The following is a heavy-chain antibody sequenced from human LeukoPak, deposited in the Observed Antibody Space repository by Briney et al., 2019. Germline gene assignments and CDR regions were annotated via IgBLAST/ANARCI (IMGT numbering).Heavy chain of an antibody. CDR2: ISGSGGST. V-gene: IGHV3-23*01. D-gene: IGHD1-26*01. CDR1: GLTFSSYA. Sequence: SGGSLRHSCAASGLTFSSYAMSWVRQAPGKGLEWVSAISGSGGSTYYADSVKGRFTISRDNSKNTLYLQMNSLRAEDTAVYYCARDQGGSYFDYWGQGTLVTVSS. CDR3: ARDQGGSYFDY. J-gene: IGHJ4*02.